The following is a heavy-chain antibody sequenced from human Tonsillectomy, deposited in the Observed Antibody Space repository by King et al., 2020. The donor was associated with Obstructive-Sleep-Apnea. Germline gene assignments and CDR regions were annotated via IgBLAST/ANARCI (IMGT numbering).Heavy chain of an antibody. D-gene: IGHD2-21*01. V-gene: IGHV4-59*01. CDR3: ARAGGDGEIDY. CDR2: IYYSGST. Sequence: VQLQESGPGLVKPSETLSLTCTVSGGSISSYYWSWIRQPPGKGLEWIGYIYYSGSTNYKPSLKSRVTISVETSKNQFSLKLCSVTAADTAVYYCARAGGDGEIDYWGQGTLVTVSS. CDR1: GGSISSYY. J-gene: IGHJ4*02.